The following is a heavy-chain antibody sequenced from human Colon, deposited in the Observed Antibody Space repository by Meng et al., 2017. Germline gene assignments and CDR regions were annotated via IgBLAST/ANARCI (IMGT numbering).Heavy chain of an antibody. V-gene: IGHV5-51*01. CDR2: VYPDDSDT. Sequence: GESLKISCQGFGYHFFGHWIAWVRQMPGQGLEWVGIVYPDDSDTRYSPSFQGQVTLSADKTINTAYIQWDSLKASDTAIYYCARLACSNQVAQTCFDYWGQGTLVTVSS. D-gene: IGHD1-14*01. J-gene: IGHJ4*02. CDR1: GYHFFGHW. CDR3: ARLACSNQVAQTCFDY.